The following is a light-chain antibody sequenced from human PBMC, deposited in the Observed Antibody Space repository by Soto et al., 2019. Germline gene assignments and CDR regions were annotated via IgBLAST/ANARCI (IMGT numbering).Light chain of an antibody. J-gene: IGKJ1*01. CDR2: QTS. Sequence: EIVLTQSPATLSSFPGDRVTLSCRASQSINTRLAWYQHRPGQAPRLLIYQTSRRAAGIPARFSASGSGTDFTLTISDVQPEDFALYYCHQRQSWPRTFGQGTKVDI. V-gene: IGKV3-11*01. CDR3: HQRQSWPRT. CDR1: QSINTR.